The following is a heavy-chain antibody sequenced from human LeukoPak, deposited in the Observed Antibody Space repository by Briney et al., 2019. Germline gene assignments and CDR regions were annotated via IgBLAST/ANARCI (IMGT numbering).Heavy chain of an antibody. D-gene: IGHD2-21*02. V-gene: IGHV3-30*04. CDR1: GLTFTDYA. J-gene: IGHJ4*02. CDR2: ISYDGHNG. Sequence: PGGSLRLSCAASGLTFTDYAKHWVRQAPGKGLEWVAVISYDGHNGYYVDSVKGRFTISRDNSKKTLYLQMNSLRVEDTAVYYCATSPAFCGGDCTFDYWGLGTLVTVSS. CDR3: ATSPAFCGGDCTFDY.